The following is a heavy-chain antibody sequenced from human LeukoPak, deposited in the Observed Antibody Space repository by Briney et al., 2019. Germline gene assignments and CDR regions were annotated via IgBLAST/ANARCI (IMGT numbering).Heavy chain of an antibody. J-gene: IGHJ4*02. V-gene: IGHV3-53*01. D-gene: IGHD2-2*01. CDR2: IYSGGSK. CDR1: GFTVSSNY. CDR3: ARIGYCSSTSCLNDY. Sequence: GGSLRLSCAASGFTVSSNYMRWVRQAPGKGLEWVSVIYSGGSKYYANSVKGRFTMSRDNSKNTLYLKMNSLRAEDTAVYYCARIGYCSSTSCLNDYWGQGTLVTVSS.